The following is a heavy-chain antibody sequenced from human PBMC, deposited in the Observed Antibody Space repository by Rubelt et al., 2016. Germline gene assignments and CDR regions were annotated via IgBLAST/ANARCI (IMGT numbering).Heavy chain of an antibody. V-gene: IGHV3-53*01. CDR3: ARSYSSGLDY. CDR2: IYSGGST. D-gene: IGHD3-22*01. J-gene: IGHJ4*02. Sequence: VQLVESGGGWVKPGGSLRLSCAASGFTVSSSYMSWFRQAPGKGLEWVSVIYSGGSTNYADSVKGRFTICRENYKNTLYLQMNSLRAEDTAVYYCARSYSSGLDYWGQGTRVTVSS. CDR1: GFTVSSSY.